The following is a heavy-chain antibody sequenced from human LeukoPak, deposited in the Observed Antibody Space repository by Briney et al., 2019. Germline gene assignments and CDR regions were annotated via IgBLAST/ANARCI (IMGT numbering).Heavy chain of an antibody. J-gene: IGHJ4*02. CDR2: INPNSGGT. CDR3: ARDQYSSSWYDPFDY. CDR1: GYTFTGYY. D-gene: IGHD6-13*01. Sequence: ASVKVSCKASGYTFTGYYMHWVRQAPGQVLEWMGWINPNSGGTNYAQKFQGRVTMTRDTSISTAYMELSRLRSDDTAVYYCARDQYSSSWYDPFDYWGQGTLVTVSS. V-gene: IGHV1-2*02.